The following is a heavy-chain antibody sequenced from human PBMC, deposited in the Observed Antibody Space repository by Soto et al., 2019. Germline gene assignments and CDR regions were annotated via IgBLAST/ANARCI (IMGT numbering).Heavy chain of an antibody. CDR3: ARDWGVGARGAFDI. Sequence: GPGPEPASETLSLTCTVSGGSVSSGSYYWSWIRQPPGKGLEWIGYIYYSGSTNYNPSLKSRVAISVDTSKNQFSLKLSSVTAADTAVYYWARDWGVGARGAFDIWGQGTMVTVSS. CDR1: GGSVSSGSYY. V-gene: IGHV4-61*01. CDR2: IYYSGST. D-gene: IGHD1-26*01. J-gene: IGHJ3*02.